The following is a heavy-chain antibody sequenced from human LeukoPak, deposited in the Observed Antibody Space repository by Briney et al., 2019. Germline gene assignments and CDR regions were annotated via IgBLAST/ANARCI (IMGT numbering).Heavy chain of an antibody. J-gene: IGHJ4*02. CDR1: GCTLSSYV. V-gene: IGHV3-30*18. Sequence: GGSLRLSCAASGCTLSSYVMHWVRQPPGKGLEWVAAISYDGSNKYYADSVKGRFTISRDNSKNTLYLQMNSLRAEDTAVYYCAKDRVAVAGTSFDYWGQGTLVTLSS. CDR3: AKDRVAVAGTSFDY. CDR2: ISYDGSNK. D-gene: IGHD6-19*01.